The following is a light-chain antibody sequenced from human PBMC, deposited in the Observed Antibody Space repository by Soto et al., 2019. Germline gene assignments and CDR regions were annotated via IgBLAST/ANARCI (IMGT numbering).Light chain of an antibody. CDR1: QSISSW. J-gene: IGKJ1*01. V-gene: IGKV1-5*03. CDR2: KAS. Sequence: IHMTHAPATLSASVVYRVTITCLASQSISSWLAWYQQKPGKAPKLLIYKASSLESGVPSRFSGSGSGTEFTLTISSLQPDDFATYYCLQYDSYSWAFGQGTKVDIK. CDR3: LQYDSYSWA.